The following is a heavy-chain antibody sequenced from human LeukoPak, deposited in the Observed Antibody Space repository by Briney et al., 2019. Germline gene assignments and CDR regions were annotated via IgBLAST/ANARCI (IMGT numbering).Heavy chain of an antibody. CDR2: IRYDGSNK. D-gene: IGHD2-2*02. CDR1: GFTFSSYG. Sequence: PGGSLRLSCAASGFTFSSYGMHWVRQAPGKGLEWVAFIRYDGSNKYYADSVKGRFTISRDNAKNTLYLQMNSLRAEDTAVYYCARRAVPAAISYYFDYWGQGTLVTVSS. CDR3: ARRAVPAAISYYFDY. J-gene: IGHJ4*02. V-gene: IGHV3-30*02.